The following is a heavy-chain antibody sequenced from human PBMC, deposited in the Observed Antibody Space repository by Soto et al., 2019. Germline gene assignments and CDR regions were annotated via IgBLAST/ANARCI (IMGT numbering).Heavy chain of an antibody. V-gene: IGHV4-59*01. J-gene: IGHJ6*03. CDR1: GGSISSYY. D-gene: IGHD6-25*01. CDR3: ARVGASGYYYYMDV. Sequence: SETLSLTCTVSGGSISSYYWSWIRQPPEKGLEWIGYIYYSGSTNYNPSLKSRVTISVDTSKNQFSLKLSSVSAADTAVYYCARVGASGYYYYMDVWGEGTTVTVSS. CDR2: IYYSGST.